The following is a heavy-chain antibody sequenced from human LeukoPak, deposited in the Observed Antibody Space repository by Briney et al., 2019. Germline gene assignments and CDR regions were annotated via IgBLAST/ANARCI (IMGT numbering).Heavy chain of an antibody. J-gene: IGHJ4*02. V-gene: IGHV1-24*01. CDR2: FDPEDGET. CDR1: GYTLTELS. CDR3: ATPSGSYYGALNFAY. Sequence: ASVKVSCKVSGYTLTELSMHWVRQAPGKGLEWMGGFDPEDGETIYAQKFQGRVTMTEDTSTDTAYMKLSSLRSEDTAVYYCATPSGSYYGALNFAYWGQGTLVTVSS. D-gene: IGHD1-26*01.